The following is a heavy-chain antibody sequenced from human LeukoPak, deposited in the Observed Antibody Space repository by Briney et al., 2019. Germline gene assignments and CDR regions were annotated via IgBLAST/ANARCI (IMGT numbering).Heavy chain of an antibody. V-gene: IGHV3-23*01. CDR1: GFTFGSYA. D-gene: IGHD2-15*01. CDR2: VSGSGDAT. Sequence: GGSLRLSCAASGFTFGSYALSWVRQAPGKGLEWVSTVSGSGDATYYADSVKGRFSVSRDDSKNTLHLQMDSLRAEDTALYYCAKGNTGSAYSAVDHWGQGTLVTVSS. CDR3: AKGNTGSAYSAVDH. J-gene: IGHJ4*02.